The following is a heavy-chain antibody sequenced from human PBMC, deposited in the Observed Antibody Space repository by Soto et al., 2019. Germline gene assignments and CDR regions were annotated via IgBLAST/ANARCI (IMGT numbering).Heavy chain of an antibody. CDR1: GFTFSSYA. J-gene: IGHJ4*02. Sequence: HPGGSLRLSCAASGFTFSSYAMSWVRQAPGKGLEWVSAISSSVGSTYYADSLKGRFTIPRDNSKNTLYLQVNSLRADDTAVYYYARGIQTLITMVRGGFDYWGRGTLVTVSS. CDR2: ISSSVGST. CDR3: ARGIQTLITMVRGGFDY. D-gene: IGHD3-10*01. V-gene: IGHV3-23*01.